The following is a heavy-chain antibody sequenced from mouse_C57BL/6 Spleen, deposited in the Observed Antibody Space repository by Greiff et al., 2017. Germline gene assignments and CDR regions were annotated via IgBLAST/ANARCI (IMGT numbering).Heavy chain of an antibody. CDR2: ISYDGSN. V-gene: IGHV3-6*01. CDR3: ARNWEYFDV. D-gene: IGHD4-1*01. J-gene: IGHJ1*03. Sequence: EVQLVESGPGLVKPSQSLSLTCSVTGYSITSGYYWNWIRQFPGNKLEWMGYISYDGSNNYNPSLKNRISITRDTSKNQFFLKLNSVTTEDTATYYCARNWEYFDVWGTGTTVTVSS. CDR1: GYSITSGYY.